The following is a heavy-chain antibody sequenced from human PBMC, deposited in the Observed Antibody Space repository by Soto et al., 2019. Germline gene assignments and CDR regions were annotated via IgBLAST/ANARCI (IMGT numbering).Heavy chain of an antibody. CDR3: ARDNMATFDYHYYGMDV. CDR2: VHFSGGT. J-gene: IGHJ6*02. CDR1: VGSFSGWAYH. Sequence: TSEPLSLTCSVSVGSFSGWAYHWTWILQPPVKGLEWIGYVHFSGGTNYNPSLESRVTISIDTSRDQFSLELTSLTAADTAVYFCARDNMATFDYHYYGMDVWGQGTTVTVSS. V-gene: IGHV4-61*08. D-gene: IGHD5-12*01.